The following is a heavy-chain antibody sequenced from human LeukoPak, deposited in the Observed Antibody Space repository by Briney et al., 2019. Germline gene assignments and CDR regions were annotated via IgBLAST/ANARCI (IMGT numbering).Heavy chain of an antibody. V-gene: IGHV4-4*07. CDR3: ARGIAAAGMVYYFDY. CDR1: GGSISSYY. CDR2: IYTSGST. D-gene: IGHD6-13*01. Sequence: SETLSLTCTVPGGSISSYYWSWIRQPAGKGLEWIGRIYTSGSTNYNPSLKSRVTMSVDTSKNQFSLKLSSVTAADTAVYYCARGIAAAGMVYYFDYWGQGTLVTVSS. J-gene: IGHJ4*02.